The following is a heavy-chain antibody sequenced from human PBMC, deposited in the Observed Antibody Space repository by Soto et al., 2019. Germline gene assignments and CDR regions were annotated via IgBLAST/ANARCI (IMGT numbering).Heavy chain of an antibody. CDR3: ARVSPDYGGNWFDY. Sequence: SETLSLTCTVSGGSFKSGSYSWSWIRQPPGKGLEWIGYVYHTGRTNYNPSLKSRVTMSLDTSKNQFSLKLSSVTAADTAVYYCARVSPDYGGNWFDYWGQGTLVTVSS. D-gene: IGHD4-17*01. CDR1: GGSFKSGSYS. V-gene: IGHV4-61*01. J-gene: IGHJ5*01. CDR2: VYHTGRT.